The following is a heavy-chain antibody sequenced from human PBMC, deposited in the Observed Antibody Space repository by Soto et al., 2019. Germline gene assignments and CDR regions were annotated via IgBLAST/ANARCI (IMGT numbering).Heavy chain of an antibody. D-gene: IGHD2-15*01. V-gene: IGHV3-30*04. J-gene: IGHJ4*02. CDR2: ISYDGSNK. Sequence: PXVSLRLSCAASGFTFSTYAMHWVRQAPGKGLEWVAVISYDGSNKHYADSVKGRFTISRDNSKNTLYLQMNSLRAEDTAVYYCATTPVIDIVVPPDYWGQGTLVTVSS. CDR1: GFTFSTYA. CDR3: ATTPVIDIVVPPDY.